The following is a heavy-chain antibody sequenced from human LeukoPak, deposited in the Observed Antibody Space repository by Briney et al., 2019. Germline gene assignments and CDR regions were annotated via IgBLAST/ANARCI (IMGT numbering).Heavy chain of an antibody. Sequence: ASVKVSCKASGYTSTSYYMHWVRQAPGQGLEWMGIINPSGGSTSYAQKFQGRVTMTRDTSTSTVYMEPSSLRSEDTAVYYCARGIVGATPAFDIWGQGTMVTVSS. CDR2: INPSGGST. J-gene: IGHJ3*02. CDR1: GYTSTSYY. CDR3: ARGIVGATPAFDI. V-gene: IGHV1-46*03. D-gene: IGHD1-26*01.